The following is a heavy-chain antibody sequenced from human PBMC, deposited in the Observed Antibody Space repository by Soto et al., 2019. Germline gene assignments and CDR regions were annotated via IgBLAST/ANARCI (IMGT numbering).Heavy chain of an antibody. J-gene: IGHJ4*02. D-gene: IGHD6-13*01. Sequence: EVQLVESGGGLVKPGDSLRLSCAVSGFTFSSYSLNWVRQAPGKGLEWVSSISSSSSYIYYADSVKGRFTISRDNAKNSLYLQMNSLRAEDTAVYYCARRDSSSWSNFDYWGQGTLVTVSS. V-gene: IGHV3-21*01. CDR1: GFTFSSYS. CDR3: ARRDSSSWSNFDY. CDR2: ISSSSSYI.